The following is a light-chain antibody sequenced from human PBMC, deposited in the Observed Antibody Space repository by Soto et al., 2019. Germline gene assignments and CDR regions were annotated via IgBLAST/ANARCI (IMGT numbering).Light chain of an antibody. V-gene: IGKV3-11*01. J-gene: IGKJ4*01. CDR2: EAS. CDR3: QQHINSPLT. CDR1: QTVSSS. Sequence: EIVLTQSPSTLSLSPGSRSTLSCRASQTVSSSLAWYQQKPGQAPRLLIYEASNRATGIPARFSGSGSGADFTLTISSLEPEDFALYYCQQHINSPLTFGGGTKVDIK.